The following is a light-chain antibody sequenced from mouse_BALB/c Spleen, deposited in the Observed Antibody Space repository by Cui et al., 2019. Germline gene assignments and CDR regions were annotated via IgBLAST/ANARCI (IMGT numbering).Light chain of an antibody. V-gene: IGKV4-57*01. Sequence: QIVLTQSPAIMSASPGEKVTITCSASSSVSHMHWFQQKPGTSPKLWIYSTSNLASGVPARFSGSGSGTSYSLTISRMEAEDAATYYCQQRSSYPFTFGSGTNFEIK. CDR3: QQRSSYPFT. J-gene: IGKJ4*01. CDR1: SSVSH. CDR2: STS.